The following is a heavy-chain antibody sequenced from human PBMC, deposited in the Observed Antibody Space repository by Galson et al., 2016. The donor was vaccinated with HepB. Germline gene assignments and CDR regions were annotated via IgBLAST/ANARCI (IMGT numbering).Heavy chain of an antibody. CDR2: ISMSGGSR. Sequence: LRLSCAASGFTFSSYGMTWVRQAPGKGLEDVSSISMSGGSRDYAESVKGRFTIPRDNSRSTLFLQMNSLRAEDTGVYYCVRGSTAPDVWGKGTTVTVSS. D-gene: IGHD3-16*01. J-gene: IGHJ6*04. CDR1: GFTFSSYG. V-gene: IGHV3-23*01. CDR3: VRGSTAPDV.